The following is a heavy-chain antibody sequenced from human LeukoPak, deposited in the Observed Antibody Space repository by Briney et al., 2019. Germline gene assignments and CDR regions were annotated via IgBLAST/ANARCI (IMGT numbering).Heavy chain of an antibody. CDR2: IDYRGNS. V-gene: IGHV4-59*01. CDR1: GGSISSYS. Sequence: PAETLSLTCSVSGGSISSYSWSWIRQPPGKGLEWIGYIDYRGNSNYNPSLRSRVTISADPSKNQFSLKLTSVTAADTAAYHCGRDHPVADWAVDIWGRGTMVTVSS. J-gene: IGHJ3*02. D-gene: IGHD3-9*01. CDR3: GRDHPVADWAVDI.